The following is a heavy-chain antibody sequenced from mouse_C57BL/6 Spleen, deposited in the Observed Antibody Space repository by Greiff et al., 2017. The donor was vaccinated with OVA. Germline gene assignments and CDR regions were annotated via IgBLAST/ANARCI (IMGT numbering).Heavy chain of an antibody. D-gene: IGHD1-1*01. J-gene: IGHJ4*01. Sequence: EVQLQQSGAELVKPGASVKLSCTASGFNIKDYYMHWVKQRTGQGLEWIGTIDPEDGETKYAPKFQGKATMTADTSSNTAYLKLSSLTSEDTAVYYCARGERTTVVAGAIDYWGQGTSVTVSS. CDR1: GFNIKDYY. V-gene: IGHV14-2*01. CDR2: IDPEDGET. CDR3: ARGERTTVVAGAIDY.